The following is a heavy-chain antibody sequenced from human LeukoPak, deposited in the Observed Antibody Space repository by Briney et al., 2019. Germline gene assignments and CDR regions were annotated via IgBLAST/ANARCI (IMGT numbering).Heavy chain of an antibody. CDR1: GGSISTSSHG. Sequence: SETLSLTCTVSGGSISTSSHGWGWIRQPPGKGLEWIGSIYYSGSTYYNPSLKSRVTISVDTSKNQFSLKLSSVTAADTAVYYCARVLLWFGDPSWFDPWGQGTLVTVSS. D-gene: IGHD3-10*01. V-gene: IGHV4-39*01. J-gene: IGHJ5*02. CDR2: IYYSGST. CDR3: ARVLLWFGDPSWFDP.